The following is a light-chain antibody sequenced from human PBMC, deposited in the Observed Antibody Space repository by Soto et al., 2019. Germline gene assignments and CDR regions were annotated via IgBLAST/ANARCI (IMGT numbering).Light chain of an antibody. CDR3: QSYDSSLSGSV. CDR1: SSNIGAGYN. CDR2: GNS. J-gene: IGLJ2*01. V-gene: IGLV1-40*01. Sequence: QSVLTQPPSVSGAPGQRVTTSCTWSSSNIGAGYNVHWYQQLPGTDPKLLIYGNSNRPSGVPDRFAGSKSGTSASLAITGLQAEDEADYYCQSYDSSLSGSVFGGGTQLTVL.